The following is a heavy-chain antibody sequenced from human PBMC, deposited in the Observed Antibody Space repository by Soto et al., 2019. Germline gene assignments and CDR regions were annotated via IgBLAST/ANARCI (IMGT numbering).Heavy chain of an antibody. V-gene: IGHV3-23*01. CDR3: AKEGAEVGSGYFQH. CDR1: GFSFSNYA. CDR2: ISGSGDNT. D-gene: IGHD2-2*03. Sequence: EVQLLESGGGLVQPGGSLRLSCAASGFSFSNYAMSWVRQSPGKGPEWVSAISGSGDNTYYGDSVKGRFTISRDNSRNTLYLQMSTLRVEDTAFYHCAKEGAEVGSGYFQHWGQGTLVTVS. J-gene: IGHJ1*01.